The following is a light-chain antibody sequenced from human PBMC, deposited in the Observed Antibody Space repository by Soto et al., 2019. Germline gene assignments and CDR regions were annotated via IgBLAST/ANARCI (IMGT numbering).Light chain of an antibody. J-gene: IGKJ1*01. CDR3: QQYYTYPWT. V-gene: IGKV1-39*01. Sequence: DIQMTQSPSSLSASLGDRVTITCRASENIIQYLNWYQQKPGKVPRLLVYGASSLETGVPSRFSASGFGTEFTLTIRGLQSEDFATYYCQQYYTYPWTFGQGTKV. CDR1: ENIIQY. CDR2: GAS.